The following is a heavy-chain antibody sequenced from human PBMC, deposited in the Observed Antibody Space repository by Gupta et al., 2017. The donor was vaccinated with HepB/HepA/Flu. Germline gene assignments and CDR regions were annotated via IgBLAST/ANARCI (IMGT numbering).Heavy chain of an antibody. J-gene: IGHJ6*03. V-gene: IGHV1-69*01. CDR1: GGTFSSYA. CDR3: VRAPKIFVVVDHGPANYYYYYYMDV. D-gene: IGHD3-3*01. CDR2: IIPIFGTA. Sequence: VQLVQSRAEVKKPGSSVKVSCKASGGTFSSYAISWARQAPGQGLEWIGGIIPIFGTANYAQKFQGRVTITADESPSTADMELSSLRSEDTAVYYCVRAPKIFVVVDHGPANYYYYYYMDVWGKGTTVTVSS.